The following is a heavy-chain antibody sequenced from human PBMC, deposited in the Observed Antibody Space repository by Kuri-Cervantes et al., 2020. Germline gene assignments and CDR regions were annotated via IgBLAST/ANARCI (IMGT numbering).Heavy chain of an antibody. Sequence: GGSLRLCCAASGFTVSSNYMSWVRQAPGKGLEWVSVIYSGGSTYYADSVKGRFTISRDNSKNTLYLQMNSLRAEDTAVYYCAREAVTTYYYYGMDVWGQGTTVTVSS. CDR2: IYSGGST. CDR1: GFTVSSNY. D-gene: IGHD4-17*01. CDR3: AREAVTTYYYYGMDV. V-gene: IGHV3-53*01. J-gene: IGHJ6*02.